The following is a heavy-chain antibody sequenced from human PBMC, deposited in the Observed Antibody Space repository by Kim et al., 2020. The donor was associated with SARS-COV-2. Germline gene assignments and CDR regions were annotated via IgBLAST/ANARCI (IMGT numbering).Heavy chain of an antibody. CDR3: ARDGPPYCAAGAYYDF. D-gene: IGHD2-8*02. Sequence: ASVKVSCKASGYTFTYYYMHWLRQAPGQGPEWMGWISLNTGDTRYAQKFQGRVTMTRDTSTTTAHLELSSLRSDDTAVYYCARDGPPYCAAGAYYDFWGQ. J-gene: IGHJ4*02. V-gene: IGHV1-2*02. CDR1: GYTFTYYY. CDR2: ISLNTGDT.